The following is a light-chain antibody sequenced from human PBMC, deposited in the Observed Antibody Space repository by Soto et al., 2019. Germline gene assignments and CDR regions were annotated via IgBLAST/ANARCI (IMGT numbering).Light chain of an antibody. CDR2: AAS. V-gene: IGKV1D-12*01. Sequence: DIQMTQSPSSVSASVGDRVTIACRASQAITSWLAWYQQKPGKAPKLPIYAASSLQSGVASRFSGSGSGTDCTHTISSLQPEDFASYSCQQGDSFPRTLGGGTKVDIK. CDR1: QAITSW. J-gene: IGKJ4*01. CDR3: QQGDSFPRT.